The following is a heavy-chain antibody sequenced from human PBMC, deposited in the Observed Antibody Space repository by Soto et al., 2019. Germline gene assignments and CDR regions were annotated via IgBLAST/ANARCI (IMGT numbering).Heavy chain of an antibody. J-gene: IGHJ5*02. Sequence: QVQLQESGPGLVKPSETLSLTCTVSGGSVSSGSYYWSWIRQPPGKGLEWIGYIYYRGSTNYNPSLKSRVTIPVDTSKNQFSLKMSSVTAADTAVYYCARGYYGSGSYYNVDWFDPWGQGTLVTVSP. CDR3: ARGYYGSGSYYNVDWFDP. CDR2: IYYRGST. V-gene: IGHV4-61*01. CDR1: GGSVSSGSYY. D-gene: IGHD3-10*01.